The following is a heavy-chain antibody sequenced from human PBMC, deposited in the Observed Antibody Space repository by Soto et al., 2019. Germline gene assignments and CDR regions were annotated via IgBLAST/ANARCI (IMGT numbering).Heavy chain of an antibody. CDR1: GGTFSTYA. V-gene: IGHV1-69*12. CDR2: IIPMSNTA. D-gene: IGHD2-2*01. Sequence: QVQLVQSGAEVKKPGSSVKVSCKASGGTFSTYAVSWVRQAPRQGLEWMGAIIPMSNTANYAQNFRDRVTFTADESTSTAYIELSSLRSEDTAVYYCAMRGYCISDGCKRRYYGMDVWGQGTTVTVSS. CDR3: AMRGYCISDGCKRRYYGMDV. J-gene: IGHJ6*02.